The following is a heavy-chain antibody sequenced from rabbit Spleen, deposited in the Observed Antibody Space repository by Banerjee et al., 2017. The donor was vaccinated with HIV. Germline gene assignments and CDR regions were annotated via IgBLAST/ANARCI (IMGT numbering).Heavy chain of an antibody. CDR2: IYTAKGST. J-gene: IGHJ3*01. D-gene: IGHD4-1*01. Sequence: QLEESGGGLVKPEGSLTLTCKASGFTLSSYYMNWVRQAPGKGLEWIGIIYTAKGSTDSASWVNGRFTISSDNAQSTVDLKMTSLTAADTATYFCARAIVPWLGLTRLDLWGPGTLVTVS. V-gene: IGHV1S7*01. CDR1: GFTLSSYY. CDR3: ARAIVPWLGLTRLDL.